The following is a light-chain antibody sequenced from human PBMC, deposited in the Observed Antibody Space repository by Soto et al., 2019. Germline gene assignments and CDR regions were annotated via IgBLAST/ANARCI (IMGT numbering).Light chain of an antibody. CDR1: QSVSSY. CDR2: GAS. V-gene: IGKV3-15*01. CDR3: QQYNGRLVA. J-gene: IGKJ1*01. Sequence: EIVMTQSPSTLSVSPGERATLSCRASQSVSSYLAWYQQKPGKAPRLLIYGASTRATGVPVRFSGSGSGTEFTLTISSMQSEDFAVYYCQQYNGRLVAFGQGTKVDIK.